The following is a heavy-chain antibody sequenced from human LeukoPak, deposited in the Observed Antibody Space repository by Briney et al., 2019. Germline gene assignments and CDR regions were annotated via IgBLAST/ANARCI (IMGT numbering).Heavy chain of an antibody. CDR2: INSDGINT. CDR3: ARFTRSPGGRDAGGSGSYGYYYYYMDV. CDR1: GFTFSNYW. D-gene: IGHD3-10*01. Sequence: GGSLRLSCAASGFTFSNYWMHWVRQAPGKGLVWVSRINSDGINTSYADSVKGRFTISRDNAKNTLNLQMNSLRAEDTAVYYCARFTRSPGGRDAGGSGSYGYYYYYMDVWGKGTTVTVSS. J-gene: IGHJ6*03. V-gene: IGHV3-74*01.